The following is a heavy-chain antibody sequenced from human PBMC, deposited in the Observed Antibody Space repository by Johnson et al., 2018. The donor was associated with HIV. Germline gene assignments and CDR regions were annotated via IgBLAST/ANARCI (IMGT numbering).Heavy chain of an antibody. D-gene: IGHD7-27*01. Sequence: QVHLVESGGGVVQPGGSLRLSCAASGFKFSNYGMHWVRQAPGRGLEWVAFIRYDGSNKSYVDSVKGRFTISRDNAKNALYLQLNSLKPEDTAVYYCAKDERQLGGWSHAFDIWGQGTMVTVSS. CDR2: IRYDGSNK. V-gene: IGHV3-30*02. J-gene: IGHJ3*02. CDR1: GFKFSNYG. CDR3: AKDERQLGGWSHAFDI.